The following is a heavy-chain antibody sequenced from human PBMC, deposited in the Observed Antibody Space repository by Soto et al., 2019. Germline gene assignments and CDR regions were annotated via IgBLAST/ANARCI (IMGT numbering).Heavy chain of an antibody. CDR1: GFTVSNNY. Sequence: SLRLSCAASGFTVSNNYMTWVRQAPGKGLESLANISPDGSEKYYVDSVKGRFTISRDNTENSLYLQMNSLRVEDTAVYYCVRGELRPRFDYWGQGTLVTVSS. J-gene: IGHJ4*02. V-gene: IGHV3-7*01. CDR3: VRGELRPRFDY. CDR2: ISPDGSEK. D-gene: IGHD1-7*01.